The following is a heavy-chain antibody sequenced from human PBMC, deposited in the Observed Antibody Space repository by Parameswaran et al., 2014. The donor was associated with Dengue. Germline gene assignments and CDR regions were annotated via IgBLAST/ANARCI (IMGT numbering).Heavy chain of an antibody. V-gene: IGHV3-48*02. D-gene: IGHD6-13*01. CDR3: ARDRRIAAADTSNYYYVMDV. CDR2: TSSGSATV. J-gene: IGHJ6*02. Sequence: VRQMPGKGLEWVSYTSSGSATVYYADSAKGRFTISRDNARNSLYLQLNSLRDEDTAVYYCARDRRIAAADTSNYYYVMDVWGQGTTVTVSS.